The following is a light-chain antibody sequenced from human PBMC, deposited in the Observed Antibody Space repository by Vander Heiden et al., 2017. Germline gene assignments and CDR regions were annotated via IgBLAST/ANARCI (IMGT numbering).Light chain of an antibody. CDR1: NIGAIN. V-gene: IGLV3-21*02. CDR3: QVWDSSREHMV. J-gene: IGLJ2*01. Sequence: YAPTQPPSVSAAPGQTARITCVGNNIGAINVHWDQHKPGQAPVLCVYDHSVRRSGNPERLSGSNSRNTATLTISRVEAGGEADYYCQVWDSSREHMVFGGGTKLTVL. CDR2: DHS.